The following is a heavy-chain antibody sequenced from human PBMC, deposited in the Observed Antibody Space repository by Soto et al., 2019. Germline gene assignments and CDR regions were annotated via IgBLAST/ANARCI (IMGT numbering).Heavy chain of an antibody. J-gene: IGHJ5*01. CDR3: ARRIRHFDFLDS. CDR1: GGSIISSNYY. CDR2: IHYDGST. V-gene: IGHV4-39*01. D-gene: IGHD3-3*01. Sequence: QLQLQESGPGLVKPSETLSLTCTVSGGSIISSNYYWDWIRRPPGEGLEWIGTIHYDGSTYYRSSLKSRVSMSVDTAKNQFSLKLTPVTAADTAVYYCARRIRHFDFLDSWGRGTLVTVSS.